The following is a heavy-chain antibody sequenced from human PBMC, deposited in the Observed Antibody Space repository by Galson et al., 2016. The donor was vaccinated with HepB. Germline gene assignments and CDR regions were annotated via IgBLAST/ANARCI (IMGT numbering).Heavy chain of an antibody. J-gene: IGHJ4*02. V-gene: IGHV4-4*07. D-gene: IGHD2-21*02. CDR3: ARGHNSDWYSDGPVDY. CDR1: GGSISSYY. Sequence: SETLSLTCTVSGGSISSYYWSWIRQTAGKGLEWIGRIYPSGSTNYNPSLKSRVSMSVDTSKNQFSLKLSSVTAADTAAYYCARGHNSDWYSDGPVDYWGQGTLVPVSS. CDR2: IYPSGST.